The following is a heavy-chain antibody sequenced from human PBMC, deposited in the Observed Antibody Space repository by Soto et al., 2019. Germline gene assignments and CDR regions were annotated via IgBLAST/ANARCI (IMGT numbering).Heavy chain of an antibody. D-gene: IGHD5-18*01. CDR2: IYYSGST. CDR3: ARRSRVTYYYGMDV. Sequence: QLQLQESGPGLVKPSATLSLTCTVSGGSISSSSYYWGWIRQPPGKGLEWIGSIYYSGSTYYNPSLKSRVTISVDTSKNQFSLKLSSVTAADTAVYYCARRSRVTYYYGMDVWGQGTTVTVSS. V-gene: IGHV4-39*01. J-gene: IGHJ6*02. CDR1: GGSISSSSYY.